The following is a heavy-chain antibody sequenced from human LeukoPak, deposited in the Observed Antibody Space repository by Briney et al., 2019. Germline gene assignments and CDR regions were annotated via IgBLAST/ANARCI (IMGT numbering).Heavy chain of an antibody. V-gene: IGHV4-59*01. CDR2: IYYSGST. J-gene: IGHJ4*02. D-gene: IGHD6-19*01. CDR1: GGSISSYY. Sequence: SETLSLTCTVSGGSISSYYWSWIRQPPGKGLEWIGYIYYSGSTNCNPSLKSRVTISVDTSKNQFSLKLSSVTAADTAMYYCARETPPRSSGFDYWGQGTLVTVSS. CDR3: ARETPPRSSGFDY.